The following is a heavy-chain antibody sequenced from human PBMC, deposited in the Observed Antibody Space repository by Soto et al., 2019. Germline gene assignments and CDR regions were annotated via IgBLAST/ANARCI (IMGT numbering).Heavy chain of an antibody. D-gene: IGHD2-15*01. CDR3: ARQVVADALGYYAMGV. CDR1: GYSFTNYW. J-gene: IGHJ6*02. Sequence: PGESLKISCQGSGYSFTNYWITWVRQMPDKGLEWMGRIDPRDSYTNYNPSFQGHVTISADRSVNTAYLQWSSLRASDTAVYYCARQVVADALGYYAMGVWGLGTTVTVSS. CDR2: IDPRDSYT. V-gene: IGHV5-10-1*01.